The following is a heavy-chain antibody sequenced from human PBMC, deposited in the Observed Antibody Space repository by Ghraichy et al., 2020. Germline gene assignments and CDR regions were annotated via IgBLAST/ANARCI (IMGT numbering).Heavy chain of an antibody. Sequence: GESLNISCAASGFTFSSYAMSWVRQAPGKGLEWVSAISGSGGSTYYADSVKGRFTISRDNSKNTLYLQMNSLRAEDTAVYYCAKEGAVTRDFDYWGQGTLVTVSS. D-gene: IGHD4-17*01. CDR1: GFTFSSYA. CDR2: ISGSGGST. J-gene: IGHJ4*02. V-gene: IGHV3-23*01. CDR3: AKEGAVTRDFDY.